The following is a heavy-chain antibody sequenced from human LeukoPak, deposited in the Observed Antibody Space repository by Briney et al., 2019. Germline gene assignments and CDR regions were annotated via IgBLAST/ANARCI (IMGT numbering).Heavy chain of an antibody. CDR2: IKTKSDGGTT. V-gene: IGHV3-15*01. CDR3: TAASEDF. Sequence: GGSLRLPCAASGFSFTNAYMTWVRQAPGKGLEWVGRIKTKSDGGTTDYAAPVQGRFTISRDDSKDTLYLQMNSLKTEDTAVYYCTAASEDFWGQGILLTVSS. D-gene: IGHD2/OR15-2a*01. J-gene: IGHJ4*02. CDR1: GFSFTNAY.